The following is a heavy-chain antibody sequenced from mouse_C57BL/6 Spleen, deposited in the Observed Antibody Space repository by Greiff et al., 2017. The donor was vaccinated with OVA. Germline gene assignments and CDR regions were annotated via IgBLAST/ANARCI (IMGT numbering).Heavy chain of an antibody. J-gene: IGHJ1*03. D-gene: IGHD3-3*01. Sequence: ESGPGLVKPSQSLSLTCSVTGYSITSGYYWNWIRQFPGNKLEWMGYISYDGSNNYNPSLKNRISITRDTSKNQFFLKLNSVTTEDTATYYCARVGGRWYFDVWGTGTTVTVSS. CDR2: ISYDGSN. CDR1: GYSITSGYY. V-gene: IGHV3-6*01. CDR3: ARVGGRWYFDV.